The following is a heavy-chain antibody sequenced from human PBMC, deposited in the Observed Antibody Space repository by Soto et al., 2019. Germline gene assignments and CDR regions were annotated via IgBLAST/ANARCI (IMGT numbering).Heavy chain of an antibody. CDR2: ISSSSSYI. Sequence: WGSLRLSCAASGFTFSSYSMNWVRQAPGKGLEWVSSISSSSSYIYYADSVKGRFTISRDNAKNSLYLQMNSLRAEDTAVYYCARDIEMILWFDPWGQGTLVTVSS. J-gene: IGHJ5*02. CDR3: ARDIEMILWFDP. D-gene: IGHD2-15*01. V-gene: IGHV3-21*01. CDR1: GFTFSSYS.